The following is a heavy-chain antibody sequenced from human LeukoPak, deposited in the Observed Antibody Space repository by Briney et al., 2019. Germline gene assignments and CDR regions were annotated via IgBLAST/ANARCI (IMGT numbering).Heavy chain of an antibody. CDR1: GFTFSTYW. V-gene: IGHV3-7*03. D-gene: IGHD6-13*01. CDR3: AREYSSSWLDGFDI. CDR2: IKQDGSEK. J-gene: IGHJ3*02. Sequence: GGSLRLSCAASGFTFSTYWVTWVRQAPGKGLEWVANIKQDGSEKYYVDSVKGRFTISRDNAKNSLYLQMNSLRAEDTAVYYCAREYSSSWLDGFDIWGQGTMVTVSS.